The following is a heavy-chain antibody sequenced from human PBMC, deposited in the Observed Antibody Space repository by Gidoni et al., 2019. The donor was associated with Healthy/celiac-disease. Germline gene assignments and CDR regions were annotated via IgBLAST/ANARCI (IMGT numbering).Heavy chain of an antibody. V-gene: IGHV5-51*01. Sequence: EVQLVQSGAEVKKPGESLKISCKGSGYSFTSYWIGWVRQMPGKGLEWMGIISPGDSDTRYSPSFQGQVTISADKSISTAYLQWSSLKASDTAMYYCATSIAARGVDYGMDVWGQGTTVTVSS. CDR1: GYSFTSYW. CDR2: ISPGDSDT. J-gene: IGHJ6*02. D-gene: IGHD6-6*01. CDR3: ATSIAARGVDYGMDV.